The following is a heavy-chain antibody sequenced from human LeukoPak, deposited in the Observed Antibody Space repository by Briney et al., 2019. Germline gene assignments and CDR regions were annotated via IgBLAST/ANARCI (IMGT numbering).Heavy chain of an antibody. D-gene: IGHD2-15*01. CDR2: ISASGGST. Sequence: GGSLRLSCAASGFTFSSSAMSWVRQVPGKGLEWVSGISASGGSTYYADSVKGRFTISRDNSKNTLYLQMNSLRAEDTAVYYCARDVWRYCSGGSCYHDYRGQGTLVTVSS. CDR3: ARDVWRYCSGGSCYHDY. V-gene: IGHV3-23*01. CDR1: GFTFSSSA. J-gene: IGHJ4*02.